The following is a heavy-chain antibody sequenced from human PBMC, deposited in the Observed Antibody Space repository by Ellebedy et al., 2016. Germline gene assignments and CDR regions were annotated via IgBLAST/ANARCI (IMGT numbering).Heavy chain of an antibody. CDR1: GFTFADYW. J-gene: IGHJ3*02. D-gene: IGHD7-27*01. CDR3: ARKRTNWGYPQAPLDI. CDR2: IKEDGSEN. Sequence: GGSLRLSCVASGFTFADYWMSWVRQAPGKELEWVADIKEDGSENSYVDSVKGRFTISRDNAKVSLYLQMDSLRVEDTACYYCARKRTNWGYPQAPLDIWGQGTMVTVSS. V-gene: IGHV3-7*01.